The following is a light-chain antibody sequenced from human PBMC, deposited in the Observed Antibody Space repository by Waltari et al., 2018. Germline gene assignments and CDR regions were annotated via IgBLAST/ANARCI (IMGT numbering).Light chain of an antibody. Sequence: DIQMTQSPSSLSASVGDSVTITFRASQTITTYSNWYTQNAGKAPKLLIYAASTLQSGVPSRFRGSGSGTDFTLTISSLQPEDFATYYCHQSHTAPHTFGQGTKLEIK. V-gene: IGKV1-39*01. CDR2: AAS. J-gene: IGKJ2*01. CDR3: HQSHTAPHT. CDR1: QTITTY.